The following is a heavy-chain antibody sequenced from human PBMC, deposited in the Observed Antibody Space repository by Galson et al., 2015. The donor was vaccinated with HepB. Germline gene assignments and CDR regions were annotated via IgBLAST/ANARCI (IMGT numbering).Heavy chain of an antibody. CDR3: ARGPLLRFLELGPYYYYMDV. V-gene: IGHV1-2*02. J-gene: IGHJ6*03. CDR2: INPNSGGT. Sequence: SVKVSCKASGYTFTGYYMHWVRQAPEQGLEWMGWINPNSGGTNYAQKFQGRVTMTRDTSISTAYMELSRLRSDDTAVYYCARGPLLRFLELGPYYYYMDVWGKGTTVTVSS. CDR1: GYTFTGYY. D-gene: IGHD3-3*01.